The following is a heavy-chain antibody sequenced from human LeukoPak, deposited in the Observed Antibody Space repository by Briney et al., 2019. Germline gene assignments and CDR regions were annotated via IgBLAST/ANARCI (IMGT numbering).Heavy chain of an antibody. CDR3: AGYCSGGSCYGGYYFDY. Sequence: EASVKVSCKASGGTFSSYAISWVRQAPGQGLEWMGRIIPILGTASYAQKFQGRVTITTDESTSTAYMELSSLRSEDTAVYYCAGYCSGGSCYGGYYFDYWGQGTLVTVSS. CDR1: GGTFSSYA. D-gene: IGHD2-15*01. CDR2: IIPILGTA. J-gene: IGHJ4*02. V-gene: IGHV1-69*05.